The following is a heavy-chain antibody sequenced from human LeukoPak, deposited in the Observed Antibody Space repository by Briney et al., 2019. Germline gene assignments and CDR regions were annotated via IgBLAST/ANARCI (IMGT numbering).Heavy chain of an antibody. V-gene: IGHV4-39*01. Sequence: SETLSLTCTVSGGPISSSSYYWGWIRQPPGKGLEWIGSIYYSGSTYYNPSLKSRVTISVDTSKNQFSLKLSSVTAADTAVYYCARQEYSSGWYLGEFDYWGQGTLVTVSS. J-gene: IGHJ4*02. D-gene: IGHD6-19*01. CDR3: ARQEYSSGWYLGEFDY. CDR1: GGPISSSSYY. CDR2: IYYSGST.